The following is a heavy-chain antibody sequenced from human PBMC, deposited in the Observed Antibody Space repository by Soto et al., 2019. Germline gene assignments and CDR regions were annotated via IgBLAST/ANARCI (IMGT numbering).Heavy chain of an antibody. Sequence: QVQLVQSGAEVKKPGSSVKVSCKASGGTFSSYAISWVRQAPGQGLEWMGGIIPIFGTANYAQKFQGRVTITAYESTSTAYMELSSLRSEDTAVYYSASSRYCVSTICHPSPIGYYYYGMDVWGQGTTVTVSS. V-gene: IGHV1-69*12. CDR3: ASSRYCVSTICHPSPIGYYYYGMDV. D-gene: IGHD2-15*01. CDR1: GGTFSSYA. CDR2: IIPIFGTA. J-gene: IGHJ6*02.